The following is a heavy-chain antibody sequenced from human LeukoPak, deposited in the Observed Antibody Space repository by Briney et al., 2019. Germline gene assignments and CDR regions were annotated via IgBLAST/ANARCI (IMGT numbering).Heavy chain of an antibody. V-gene: IGHV3-33*08. Sequence: GGSLRLSCEASGFTFSTYWMSWVRQAPGKGLEWVALIWNAGTNTYYADSVKGRFTISRDNSKNTLYLQMNSLRAEDTAVYYCAGDTPPGGDYYFDYWGQGTLVIVSS. J-gene: IGHJ4*02. CDR3: AGDTPPGGDYYFDY. D-gene: IGHD3-16*01. CDR1: GFTFSTYW. CDR2: IWNAGTNT.